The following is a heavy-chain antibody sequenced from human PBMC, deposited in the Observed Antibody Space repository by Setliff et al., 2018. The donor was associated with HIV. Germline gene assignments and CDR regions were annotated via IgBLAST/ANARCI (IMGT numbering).Heavy chain of an antibody. CDR3: ARTLWFEESASYDAFDI. CDR2: IIPSGGT. CDR1: GGSFSGYY. V-gene: IGHV4-34*12. J-gene: IGHJ3*02. Sequence: TLSLACDVFGGSFSGYYWSWIRQPPGKGLVWIGEIIPSGGTNYTPSLKSRVTISVDSSKNKFSLKLSSVTAADTAVYFCARTLWFEESASYDAFDIWGQGTMVTVSS. D-gene: IGHD3-10*01.